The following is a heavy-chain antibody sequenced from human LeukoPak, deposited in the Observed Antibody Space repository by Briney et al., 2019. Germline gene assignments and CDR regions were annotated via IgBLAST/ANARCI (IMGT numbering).Heavy chain of an antibody. CDR2: ISSSSSYI. CDR1: GFTFSSYS. Sequence: PGGSLRLSCAASGFTFSSYSMSWVRQAPGKGLEWVSSISSSSSYIYYADSVKGRFTISRDNAKNSLYLQMNSLRAEDTAVYYCARGGIAARPRVFDYWGQGTLVTVSS. CDR3: ARGGIAARPRVFDY. V-gene: IGHV3-21*01. D-gene: IGHD6-6*01. J-gene: IGHJ4*02.